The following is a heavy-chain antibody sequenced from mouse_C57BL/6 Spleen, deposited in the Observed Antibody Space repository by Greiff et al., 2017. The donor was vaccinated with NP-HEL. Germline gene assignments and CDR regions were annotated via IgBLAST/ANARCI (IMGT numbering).Heavy chain of an antibody. CDR3: TRKLYYGNYDY. Sequence: QVQLQQSGAELVRPGASVTLSCKASGYTFTDYEMHWVKQTPVHGLEWIGAIDPETGGTAYNQKFKGKAILTADKSSSTAYMELRSLTSEDSAVYYCTRKLYYGNYDYWGQGTTLTVSS. CDR2: IDPETGGT. CDR1: GYTFTDYE. J-gene: IGHJ2*01. V-gene: IGHV1-15*01. D-gene: IGHD2-1*01.